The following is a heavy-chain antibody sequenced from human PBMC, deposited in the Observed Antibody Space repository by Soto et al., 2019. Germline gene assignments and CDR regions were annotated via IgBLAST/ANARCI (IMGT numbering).Heavy chain of an antibody. CDR3: ARGPVPRYCSGGSCYPLHYYYYYMDV. D-gene: IGHD2-15*01. V-gene: IGHV1-18*01. CDR2: ISAYNGNT. J-gene: IGHJ6*03. CDR1: GYTFTSYG. Sequence: ASVKVSCKASGYTFTSYGISWVRQAPGQGLEWMGWISAYNGNTNYAQKLQGRVTMTTDTSTSTAYMELRSLRSDDTAVYYCARGPVPRYCSGGSCYPLHYYYYYMDVWGKGTTVTVSS.